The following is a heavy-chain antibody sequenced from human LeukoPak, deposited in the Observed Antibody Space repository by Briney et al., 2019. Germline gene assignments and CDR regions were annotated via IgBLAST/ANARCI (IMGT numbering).Heavy chain of an antibody. CDR3: ARDFTMVRGVMRFDP. V-gene: IGHV4-61*02. Sequence: SETLSLTCTVSGGSISGGSYYWSWIRQPAGKGLEWIGRIYTSGSTNYNPSLKSRVTISVDTSKNQFSLKLSSVTAADTAVYYCARDFTMVRGVMRFDPWGQGTLVTVSS. D-gene: IGHD3-10*01. CDR2: IYTSGST. J-gene: IGHJ5*02. CDR1: GGSISGGSYY.